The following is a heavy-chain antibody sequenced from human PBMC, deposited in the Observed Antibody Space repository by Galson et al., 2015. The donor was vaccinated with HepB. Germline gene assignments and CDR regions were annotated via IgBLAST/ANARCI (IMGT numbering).Heavy chain of an antibody. CDR3: ARDRRLLYYYYNGMDV. J-gene: IGHJ6*02. CDR1: GFSFTRYA. Sequence: SLRLSCAASGFSFTRYAMTWVRQAPGKGLEWVSSITSSGGNSYYTDSVKGRFTVSRDNSKNTLLLQLNSLTAADTAVYYCARDRRLLYYYYNGMDVWGQGTTVTVSS. CDR2: ITSSGGNS. D-gene: IGHD6-19*01. V-gene: IGHV3-23*01.